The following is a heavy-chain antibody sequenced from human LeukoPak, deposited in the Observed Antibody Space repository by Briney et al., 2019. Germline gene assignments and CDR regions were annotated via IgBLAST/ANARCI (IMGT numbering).Heavy chain of an antibody. CDR1: GDSVSGYY. J-gene: IGHJ6*03. CDR3: ARESRDYVGSGYYMDV. Sequence: SDTLSLTCTVSGDSVSGYYWNYIRQAAGKGLEWIGRIYSSGHIDYNPSLRRRVTMSVETPKNQVSLVLTSVTAADTAVYYCARESRDYVGSGYYMDVWGKGTTVTVSS. D-gene: IGHD3-10*01. V-gene: IGHV4-4*07. CDR2: IYSSGHI.